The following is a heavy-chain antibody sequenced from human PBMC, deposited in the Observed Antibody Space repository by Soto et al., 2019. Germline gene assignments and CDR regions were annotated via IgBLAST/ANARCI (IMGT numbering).Heavy chain of an antibody. Sequence: SETLSLTCTVAGGSISSSSSYWGWIRQPPGKGLEWIGSIYYSGSTYYNPSLKSRVTISVDTSKHQFSLKLSSVTAADTAVYYCARGLRFLEWLLSPPYYYYGMDVWGQGTTVTAPS. CDR3: ARGLRFLEWLLSPPYYYYGMDV. V-gene: IGHV4-39*01. J-gene: IGHJ6*01. D-gene: IGHD3-3*01. CDR2: IYYSGST. CDR1: GGSISSSSSY.